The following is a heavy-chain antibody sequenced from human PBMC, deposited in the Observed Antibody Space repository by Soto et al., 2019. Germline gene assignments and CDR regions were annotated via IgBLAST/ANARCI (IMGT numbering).Heavy chain of an antibody. CDR1: GASISGFY. Sequence: SETLSLTCTVCGASISGFYWSWIRKSAGKGLEWIGRIYATGTTDYNPSLKSRVMMSVDTSKKQFSLKLRSVTAADTAVYYCVRDGTKTLRDWFDPWGQGISVTVSS. D-gene: IGHD1-1*01. CDR3: VRDGTKTLRDWFDP. CDR2: IYATGTT. J-gene: IGHJ5*02. V-gene: IGHV4-4*07.